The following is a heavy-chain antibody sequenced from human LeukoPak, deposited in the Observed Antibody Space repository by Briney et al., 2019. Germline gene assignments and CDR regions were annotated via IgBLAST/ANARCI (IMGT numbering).Heavy chain of an antibody. CDR3: ARNERSGSCYYYYYMDV. V-gene: IGHV3-21*01. J-gene: IGHJ6*03. CDR2: ISSNNEFI. CDR1: GFTFSSFS. Sequence: GGSLRLSCAASGFTFSSFSMNWVRQAPGKGLEWVSSISSNNEFIYYADSVKGRFTISRDNAKNSLYLQLNSLRAEDTAVYYCARNERSGSCYYYYYMDVWGKGTTVTVSS. D-gene: IGHD3-3*01.